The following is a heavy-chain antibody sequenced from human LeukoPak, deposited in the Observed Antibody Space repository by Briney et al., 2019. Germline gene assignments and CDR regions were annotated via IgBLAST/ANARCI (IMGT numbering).Heavy chain of an antibody. J-gene: IGHJ4*02. D-gene: IGHD1-26*01. CDR3: ARESSGSYYEFAGPRGHFDY. CDR2: ISAYNGNT. Sequence: ASVKVSCKASGYTFTSYGISWVRQAPGQGLEWMGWISAYNGNTNYAQKLQGRVTMTTDTSTSTAYMELRSLRSDDTAVYYCARESSGSYYEFAGPRGHFDYWGQGTLVTVSS. CDR1: GYTFTSYG. V-gene: IGHV1-18*01.